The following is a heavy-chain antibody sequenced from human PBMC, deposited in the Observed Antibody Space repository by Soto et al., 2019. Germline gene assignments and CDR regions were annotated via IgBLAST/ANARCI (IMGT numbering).Heavy chain of an antibody. Sequence: QVLLQQWGAGLLNSSETLSLTCAVYGGSFTYYYWAWIRQPPGKGLEWIGEINDSGTTIYNPSLKSRVTISLDTSKNQFSLKRISATAADTAVYYCARLPPGRRPNWFDPWGRGTLVTVSS. CDR2: INDSGTT. V-gene: IGHV4-34*01. CDR1: GGSFTYYY. J-gene: IGHJ5*02. CDR3: ARLPPGRRPNWFDP.